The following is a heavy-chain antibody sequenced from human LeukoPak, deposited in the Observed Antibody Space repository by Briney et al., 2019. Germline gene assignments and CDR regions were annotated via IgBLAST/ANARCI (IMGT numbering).Heavy chain of an antibody. Sequence: GSLRLSCAASGFTFSSYAMSWVRQAPGKGLEWVSSISGSGNRTYYADSVKGRFTISRDNSKNTLFLRMNSLRAEDTAVYYCAKNLYCGGGSCYPSALGMDVWGQGTTVTVSS. J-gene: IGHJ6*02. D-gene: IGHD2-15*01. V-gene: IGHV3-23*01. CDR2: ISGSGNRT. CDR3: AKNLYCGGGSCYPSALGMDV. CDR1: GFTFSSYA.